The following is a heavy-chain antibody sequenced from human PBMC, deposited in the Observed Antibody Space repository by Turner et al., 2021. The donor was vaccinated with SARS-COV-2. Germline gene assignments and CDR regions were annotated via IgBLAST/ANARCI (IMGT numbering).Heavy chain of an antibody. CDR2: IWYSGST. J-gene: IGHJ5*02. CDR3: ARFKLGSGYNWFDH. D-gene: IGHD3-3*01. CDR1: GVSISTDC. Sequence: QVQLQESCPGLVNPSETLSLTCTVSGVSISTDCWSWVRQSPEKGLEWIAYIWYSGSTHYNHSLKSRVTISLDTSKKQFSVKLRSVTTADTAVYYCARFKLGSGYNWFDHWGQGTLVTVSS. V-gene: IGHV4-59*01.